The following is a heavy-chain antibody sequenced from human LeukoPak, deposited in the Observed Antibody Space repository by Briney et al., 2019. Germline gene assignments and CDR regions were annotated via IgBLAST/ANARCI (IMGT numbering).Heavy chain of an antibody. D-gene: IGHD6-13*01. CDR2: ISSTSGYI. J-gene: IGHJ5*02. Sequence: GGSLRLSCAASRFTFSSYSMNWVRQAPGKGLEWVSSISSTSGYIYYADSVKGRFTISRDNAKNSLYLQTNSLRAEDTAVYYCARHSYSTSWYGNWFDPWGQGTLVTVSS. V-gene: IGHV3-21*01. CDR1: RFTFSSYS. CDR3: ARHSYSTSWYGNWFDP.